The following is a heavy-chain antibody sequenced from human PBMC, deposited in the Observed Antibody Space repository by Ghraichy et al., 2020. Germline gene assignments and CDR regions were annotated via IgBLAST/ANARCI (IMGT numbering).Heavy chain of an antibody. J-gene: IGHJ4*02. V-gene: IGHV3-30*18. CDR2: ISSDEKTK. CDR3: AKGEDGSPDY. CDR1: GFTFSRYG. D-gene: IGHD1-26*01. Sequence: SCAASGFTFSRYGMHWVRQAPGKGLEWVTLISSDEKTKYYADSVKGRFTISRDNSKNTLFLQMNSLRAEDTAMYYCAKGEDGSPDYWGQGTLVIVSS.